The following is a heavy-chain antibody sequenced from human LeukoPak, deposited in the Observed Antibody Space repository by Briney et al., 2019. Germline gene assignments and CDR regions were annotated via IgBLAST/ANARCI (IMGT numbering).Heavy chain of an antibody. CDR1: GGTFSSYA. CDR2: IIPIFGTA. D-gene: IGHD2-2*01. J-gene: IGHJ6*03. V-gene: IGHV1-69*05. Sequence: SVKVSCKASGGTFSSYAISWVRQAPGQGLEWMGGIIPIFGTANYAQKSQGRVTITTDESTSTAYMELSSLRSEDTAVYYCARVVGVCSSTSCYLPYYYYYYYMDVWGKGTTVTVSS. CDR3: ARVVGVCSSTSCYLPYYYYYYYMDV.